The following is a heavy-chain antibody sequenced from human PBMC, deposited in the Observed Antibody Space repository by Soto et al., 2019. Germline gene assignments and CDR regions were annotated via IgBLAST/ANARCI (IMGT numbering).Heavy chain of an antibody. CDR3: ARDHDHSSGWYGIDF. Sequence: QVQLQQSGPGLVKPSQTLSLTCAISGDSVSGRSAGWNWIRQSPSRGLEWRGRTYYRSRWYNEYAVSVKSRISINPDTSKNHFSLQLNSVTPDDTAVYYCARDHDHSSGWYGIDFWGQGTLVTVSS. CDR1: GDSVSGRSAG. D-gene: IGHD6-19*01. J-gene: IGHJ4*02. V-gene: IGHV6-1*01. CDR2: TYYRSRWYN.